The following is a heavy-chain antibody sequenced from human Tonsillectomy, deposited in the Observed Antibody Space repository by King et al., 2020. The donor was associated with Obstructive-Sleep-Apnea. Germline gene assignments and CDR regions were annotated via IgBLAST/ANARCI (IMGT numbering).Heavy chain of an antibody. J-gene: IGHJ4*02. Sequence: PLQESGPGLVKPSQNLSLTCAVSGGSISGGDYYWSWIRQTPGKGLEWLGYTYHSGATYYNPSFRGRVIISVDTSKNQFSLNVNSVTAADTAVYYCARERGNGDYGGYFDYWGQGNLVTVSS. CDR1: GGSISGGDYY. V-gene: IGHV4-30-4*01. CDR2: TYHSGAT. CDR3: ARERGNGDYGGYFDY. D-gene: IGHD4-17*01.